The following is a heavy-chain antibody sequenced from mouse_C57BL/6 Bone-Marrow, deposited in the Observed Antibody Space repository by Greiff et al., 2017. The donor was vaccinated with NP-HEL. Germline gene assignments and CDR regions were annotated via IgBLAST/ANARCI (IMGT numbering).Heavy chain of an antibody. CDR1: GFTFSDYG. V-gene: IGHV5-17*01. D-gene: IGHD2-5*01. J-gene: IGHJ4*01. CDR2: ISSGGSTT. CDR3: ARRIGSNYEWAYYAMDY. Sequence: EVKVVESGGGLVKPGASLKLSCAASGFTFSDYGMHWVRQAPGKGLEWVAYISSGGSTTYYADPVKGRFTLSTDNANNTLFLQITSLTSEDTAMYYCARRIGSNYEWAYYAMDYWGQGTSVTVSS.